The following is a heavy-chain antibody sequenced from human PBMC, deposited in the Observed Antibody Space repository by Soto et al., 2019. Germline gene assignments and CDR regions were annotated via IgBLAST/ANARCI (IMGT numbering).Heavy chain of an antibody. CDR2: ISYDGSNK. V-gene: IGHV3-30*18. CDR3: AKPTYYHESSGYYYYYNGRDF. D-gene: IGHD3-22*01. Sequence: ERRRRRSWLASRNTFWSYVSHWVRQPPGNRLAGLAVISYDGSNKYCADSKKGRFTISIDNSRNTLSLQLNSLRAEDTAVYDCAKPTYYHESSGYYYYYNGRDFWGQGTTVTVSS. CDR1: RNTFWSYV. J-gene: IGHJ6*02.